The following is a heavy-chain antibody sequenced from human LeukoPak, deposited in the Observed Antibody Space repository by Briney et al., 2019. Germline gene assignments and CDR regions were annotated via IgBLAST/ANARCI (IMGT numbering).Heavy chain of an antibody. J-gene: IGHJ4*02. V-gene: IGHV3-30*02. Sequence: PGGSLRLSCAASGFTSSSYGMHWVRQAPGKGLEWVAFIRSDESTKYYADSVKGRFTISRDTSKNTLYLEMNSLRPEDTALYYCVRYISSWAQTLLDYWGQGTLVTVSS. CDR1: GFTSSSYG. CDR3: VRYISSWAQTLLDY. D-gene: IGHD6-13*01. CDR2: IRSDESTK.